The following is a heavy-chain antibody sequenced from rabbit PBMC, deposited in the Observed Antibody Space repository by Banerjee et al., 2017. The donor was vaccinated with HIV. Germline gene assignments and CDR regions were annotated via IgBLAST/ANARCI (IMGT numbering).Heavy chain of an antibody. Sequence: QEQLVESGGGLVTLGGSLKLSCKASGFDFSSYAITWVRQAPGKGLEYIGYITYRGSAYYASWVNGRFTISRENTQNTLYLQLNSLTAADTATYFCARSNTYYGMDLWAQAPSSPS. J-gene: IGHJ6*01. CDR1: GFDFSSYA. CDR3: ARSNTYYGMDL. V-gene: IGHV1S36*01. CDR2: ITYRGSA.